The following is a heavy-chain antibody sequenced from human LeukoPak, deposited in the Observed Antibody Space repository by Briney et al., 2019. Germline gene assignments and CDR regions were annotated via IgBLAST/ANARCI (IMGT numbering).Heavy chain of an antibody. CDR2: IYNSGST. V-gene: IGHV4-59*01. CDR1: GVSINTYY. CDR3: AGGDGTTELAGSFDI. J-gene: IGHJ3*02. D-gene: IGHD1-14*01. Sequence: SETLSLTCTVSGVSINTYYLRWIRQPPGKGLEWVGYIYNSGSTNYTPSLKSRVAISLDMSKNQFSLKLNSVTPADTAVYYCAGGDGTTELAGSFDIWGQGTMVTVSS.